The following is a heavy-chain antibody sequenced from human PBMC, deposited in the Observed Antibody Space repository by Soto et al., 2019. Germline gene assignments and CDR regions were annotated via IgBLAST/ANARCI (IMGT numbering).Heavy chain of an antibody. CDR3: ARDSGYYYDSSGFDY. V-gene: IGHV1-3*01. CDR2: INAGNGNT. Sequence: ASVKVSCKASGYTFTSYAMHWVRQAPGQRLEWMGWINAGNGNTKYSQKFQGRVTITRDTSASTAYMELSSLRSEDTAVYYCARDSGYYYDSSGFDYWGQGTLVTVSS. D-gene: IGHD3-22*01. CDR1: GYTFTSYA. J-gene: IGHJ4*02.